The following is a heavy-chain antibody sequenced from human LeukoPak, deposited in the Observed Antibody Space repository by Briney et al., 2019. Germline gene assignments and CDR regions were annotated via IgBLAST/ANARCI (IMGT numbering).Heavy chain of an antibody. D-gene: IGHD2-2*01. CDR2: ISSSGSTI. J-gene: IGHJ4*02. Sequence: GGSLRLSCAASGFAFSSYEMNWVRQAPGKGLEWVSYISSSGSTIYYADSVKGRFTISRDNAENSLYLQMNSLRAEDTAVYYCGQMYPMSYWGQGTLVTVSS. CDR1: GFAFSSYE. V-gene: IGHV3-48*03. CDR3: GQMYPMSY.